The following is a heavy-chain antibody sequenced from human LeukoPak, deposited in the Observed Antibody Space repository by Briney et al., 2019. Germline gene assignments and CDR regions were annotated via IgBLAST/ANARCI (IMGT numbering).Heavy chain of an antibody. J-gene: IGHJ6*02. CDR2: ISSSSSYI. CDR1: GFTFSSYS. Sequence: PGRSLRLSCAASGFTFSSYSMNWVRQAPGKGLEWVSSISSSSSYIYYADSVKGRFTISRDNAKNSLYLQMNSLRAEDTAVYYCARDHESAYYYYYGMDVWGQGTTVTVSS. V-gene: IGHV3-21*01. CDR3: ARDHESAYYYYYGMDV.